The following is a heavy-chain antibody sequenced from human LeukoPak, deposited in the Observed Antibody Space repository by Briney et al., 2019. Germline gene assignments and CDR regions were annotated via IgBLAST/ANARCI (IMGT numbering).Heavy chain of an antibody. CDR2: IYYSGST. J-gene: IGHJ4*02. Sequence: SETLSFTCAVSGGSLSSGGYSWSWLRLPPGTGLEWIGYIYYSGSTYYNPSLKTRVTISVDTSKNQFSLKLNSVTAADTAVYYCARDRDRGYRYSDYWGQGTLVTVSS. V-gene: IGHV4-30-4*07. CDR1: GGSLSSGGYS. CDR3: ARDRDRGYRYSDY. D-gene: IGHD5-18*01.